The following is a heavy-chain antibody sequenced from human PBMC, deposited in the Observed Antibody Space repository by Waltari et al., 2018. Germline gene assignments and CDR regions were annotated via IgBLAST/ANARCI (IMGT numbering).Heavy chain of an antibody. Sequence: QVQLVQSGAEVKKPGASVKVSCKASGYTFTGYYMHWVRQAPGQGLEWMGRINPNSGGTNYAQKCQGRVTMTRDTSISTAYMELSRLRSDDTAVYYCARVGEVIVVVVAATPPDYWGQGTLVTVSS. D-gene: IGHD2-15*01. CDR1: GYTFTGYY. CDR2: INPNSGGT. J-gene: IGHJ4*02. V-gene: IGHV1-2*06. CDR3: ARVGEVIVVVVAATPPDY.